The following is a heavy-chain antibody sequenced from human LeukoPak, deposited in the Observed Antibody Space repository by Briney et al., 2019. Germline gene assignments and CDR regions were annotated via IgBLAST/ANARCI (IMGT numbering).Heavy chain of an antibody. J-gene: IGHJ4*02. Sequence: PGRSLRLSCAASGFTFSSYAMSWVRQAPGKGLVWVSVISGSGDSTYYADSVKGRFTISRDNSKNTLYLQMNSLRAEDTALYHCAKDRYSSPRYFDYWGQGTLVTVSS. CDR3: AKDRYSSPRYFDY. CDR1: GFTFSSYA. V-gene: IGHV3-23*01. D-gene: IGHD6-19*01. CDR2: ISGSGDST.